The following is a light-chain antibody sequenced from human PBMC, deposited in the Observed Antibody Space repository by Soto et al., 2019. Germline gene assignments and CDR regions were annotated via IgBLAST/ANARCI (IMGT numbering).Light chain of an antibody. V-gene: IGLV6-57*04. J-gene: IGLJ2*01. CDR3: QSYDSSTVV. CDR1: SGSIASNY. CDR2: EGN. Sequence: NFMLTPPHSVSESPGKTVTISCTRSSGSIASNYVQWYQQRPGSVPTTVIYEGNQRPSGVPDRFSGSTDGSSNSASLTISGLQTEDEADYYCQSYDSSTVVFGGGTKVTVL.